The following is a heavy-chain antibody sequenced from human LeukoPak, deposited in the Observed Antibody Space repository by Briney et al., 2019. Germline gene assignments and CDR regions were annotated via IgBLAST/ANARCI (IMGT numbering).Heavy chain of an antibody. CDR2: IYPGDSDT. D-gene: IGHD4/OR15-4a*01. CDR3: ARVLDYWSPLAAFDI. CDR1: GYSFTNYW. J-gene: IGHJ3*02. V-gene: IGHV5-51*01. Sequence: GESLKISCKGSGYSFTNYWIGWVRQMPGKGLEWMGIIYPGDSDTRYSPSFQGQVTISADKSITAAYLQWSSLKASDTAMYYCARVLDYWSPLAAFDIWGQGTKVTVSS.